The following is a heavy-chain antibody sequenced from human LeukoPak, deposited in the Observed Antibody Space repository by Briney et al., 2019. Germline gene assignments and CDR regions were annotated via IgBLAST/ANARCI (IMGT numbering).Heavy chain of an antibody. D-gene: IGHD1-14*01. CDR2: ISSSSSTI. CDR3: ARVTPDPSAFDI. CDR1: GFTFSSYS. Sequence: GGSVRLSCAASGFTFSSYSMNWVCQAPGKGLEWVSYISSSSSTIYYADSVKGRSTISRDNAKNSLYLQMNSLRAEDTAVYYCARVTPDPSAFDIWGQGTMVTVSS. J-gene: IGHJ3*02. V-gene: IGHV3-48*04.